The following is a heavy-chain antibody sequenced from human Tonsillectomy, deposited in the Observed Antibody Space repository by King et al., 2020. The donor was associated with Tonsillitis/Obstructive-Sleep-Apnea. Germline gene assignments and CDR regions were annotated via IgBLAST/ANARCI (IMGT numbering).Heavy chain of an antibody. CDR1: GGSISTYY. V-gene: IGHV4-59*01. CDR3: ARLHDDYIWGRHRYSFDY. D-gene: IGHD3-16*02. Sequence: QVQLQESGPGLVRPSETLSLTCTVSGGSISTYYWSWIRQPPGKGPEWIGYIHYSGITNYNPSLKSRVIISVDTSKNQFSLKLISVTAADTAVYYCARLHDDYIWGRHRYSFDYWGQGTLVSVSS. J-gene: IGHJ4*02. CDR2: IHYSGIT.